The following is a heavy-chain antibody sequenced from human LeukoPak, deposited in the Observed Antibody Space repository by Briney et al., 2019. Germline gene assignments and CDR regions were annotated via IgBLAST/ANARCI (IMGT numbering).Heavy chain of an antibody. Sequence: GGSLSLSCATSGFTFSDSWMSWFRQAPGKGLEWVAITNQDGSVRFYVDSVKGRFTISRDNAKNSLYLYMNSLRVEDTAVYFCARASRSTSSECWGQGILVTVSS. V-gene: IGHV3-7*01. D-gene: IGHD6-6*01. CDR2: TNQDGSVR. J-gene: IGHJ4*02. CDR3: ARASRSTSSEC. CDR1: GFTFSDSW.